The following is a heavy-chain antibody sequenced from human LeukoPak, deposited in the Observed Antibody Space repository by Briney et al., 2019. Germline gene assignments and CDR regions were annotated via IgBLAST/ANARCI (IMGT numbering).Heavy chain of an antibody. CDR1: GYTFTSHY. Sequence: ASVKVSCKASGYTFTSHYIHWVRQAPGQGLEWMGIINPSGGSTRYAQKFQGRVTMNSDRSTSPVYMELSSLRSEDTAVYYCARIKSYYYDTSDKDAFDIWGQGTMVTVSS. J-gene: IGHJ3*02. CDR3: ARIKSYYYDTSDKDAFDI. V-gene: IGHV1-46*01. CDR2: INPSGGST. D-gene: IGHD3-22*01.